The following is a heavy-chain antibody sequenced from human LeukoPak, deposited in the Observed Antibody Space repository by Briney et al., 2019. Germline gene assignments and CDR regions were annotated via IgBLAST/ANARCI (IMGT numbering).Heavy chain of an antibody. Sequence: SETLSLTCTVSGGSISSSSYYWGWIRQPPGKGLEWIGSIYYSGSTYYNPSLKSRVTISVDTSKNQFSLKLSSVTAADTAVYYCAAGTVTTVYYYYYYYMDVWGKGTTVTVSS. J-gene: IGHJ6*03. V-gene: IGHV4-39*01. D-gene: IGHD4-17*01. CDR1: GGSISSSSYY. CDR3: AAGTVTTVYYYYYYYMDV. CDR2: IYYSGST.